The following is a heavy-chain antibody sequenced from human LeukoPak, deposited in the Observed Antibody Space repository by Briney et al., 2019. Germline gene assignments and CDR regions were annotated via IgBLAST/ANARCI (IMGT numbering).Heavy chain of an antibody. CDR3: GYCPGDCYIPDY. D-gene: IGHD2-21*02. CDR2: IDPSDSHT. J-gene: IGHJ4*02. CDR1: GYRFTNYW. Sequence: GESLKISCKGSGYRFTNYWINWVRQMPGKGLEWMGRIDPSDSHTYYSPSFQGHVTISADKSINTAYLQWSSLQASDTAMYSCGYCPGDCYIPDYWGQGTLVTVSS. V-gene: IGHV5-10-1*01.